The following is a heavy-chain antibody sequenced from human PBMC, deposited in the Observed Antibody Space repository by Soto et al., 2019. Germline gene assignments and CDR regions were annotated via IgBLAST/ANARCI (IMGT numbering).Heavy chain of an antibody. V-gene: IGHV4-4*02. Sequence: QVQLRESGPGLVKPSGTLSLTCVVSGGSISSSYWWSWVRQSPGKGLEWIGEIYHTGITNYNPSLNSLVSISGDKSNTPSSLLLHSVPAADPAVYYCATLPPRIVVVVPPIPTWGQGTLVTVSS. J-gene: IGHJ5*02. D-gene: IGHD2-8*02. CDR2: IYHTGIT. CDR3: ATLPPRIVVVVPPIPT. CDR1: GGSISSSYW.